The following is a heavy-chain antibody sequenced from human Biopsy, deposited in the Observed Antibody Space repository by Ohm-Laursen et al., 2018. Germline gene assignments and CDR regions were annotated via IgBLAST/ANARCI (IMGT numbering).Heavy chain of an antibody. D-gene: IGHD3-3*01. CDR1: GGSVDDYF. J-gene: IGHJ5*02. V-gene: IGHV4-59*02. CDR2: VYNGGIT. CDR3: ARTPRDSFWSGSYKRGLWFDP. Sequence: SDTLSLTCSVSGGSVDDYFWNWIRQPPGKGLEWIGHVYNGGITNYNPSLKSRVTISKDTSKNQFSLQVNSVTAADTAVYYCARTPRDSFWSGSYKRGLWFDPWGQGTLVIVSS.